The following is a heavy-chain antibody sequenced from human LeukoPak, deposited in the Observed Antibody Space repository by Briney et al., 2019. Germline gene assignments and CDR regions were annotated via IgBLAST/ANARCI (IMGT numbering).Heavy chain of an antibody. V-gene: IGHV4-4*07. CDR3: ARAAALSGYWFDP. CDR1: GGSISEGNHF. Sequence: TSETLSLTCTVSGGSISEGNHFWTWIRQPAGKGLEWIGRIFPGGSVNYNPSLESRLTLSIDTSKNQFSLELTSVTAADTAVYYCARAAALSGYWFDPWGQGTLVTVSS. D-gene: IGHD6-25*01. J-gene: IGHJ5*02. CDR2: IFPGGSV.